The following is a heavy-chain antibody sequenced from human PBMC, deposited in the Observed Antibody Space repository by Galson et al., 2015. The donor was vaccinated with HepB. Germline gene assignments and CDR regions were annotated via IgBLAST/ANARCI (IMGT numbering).Heavy chain of an antibody. CDR1: GYSFTSYW. CDR2: IDPSDSYI. D-gene: IGHD6-19*01. V-gene: IGHV5-10-1*01. Sequence: QSGAEVKKPGESLRISCKGSGYSFTSYWISWVRQMPGKGLEWMGRIDPSDSYINYSPSFQGHVTISADKSISTAYLQWSSLKASGTATYYCARGSSGWYYFDYWGQGTLVTVSS. CDR3: ARGSSGWYYFDY. J-gene: IGHJ4*02.